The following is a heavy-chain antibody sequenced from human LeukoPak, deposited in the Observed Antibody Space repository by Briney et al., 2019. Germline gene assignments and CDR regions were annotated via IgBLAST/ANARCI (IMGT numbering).Heavy chain of an antibody. Sequence: GGSLRLSCAASGFTFSSYSMNWVRQAPGKGLEWVSSISSSNSYIYYADSVKGRFTISRDNAKNSLYLQMNSLRAEDTAVYSCATVMGSSPSTAYFAYWGQGTLVTVSS. D-gene: IGHD6-6*01. CDR2: ISSSNSYI. CDR1: GFTFSSYS. J-gene: IGHJ4*02. V-gene: IGHV3-21*04. CDR3: ATVMGSSPSTAYFAY.